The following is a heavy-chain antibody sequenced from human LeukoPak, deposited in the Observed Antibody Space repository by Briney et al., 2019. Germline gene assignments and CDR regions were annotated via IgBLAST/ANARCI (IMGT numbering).Heavy chain of an antibody. J-gene: IGHJ5*02. CDR1: AYTFTSYG. CDR2: ISAYNGNT. Sequence: ASVKVSCKASAYTFTSYGISWVRQAPGQGLEWMGWISAYNGNTNYAQKFQGRVTMTTDTSTSTVYMEVRGLRSDDTAMYYCARDVGITVADSFDPWGQGTLVTVSS. CDR3: ARDVGITVADSFDP. D-gene: IGHD6-13*01. V-gene: IGHV1-18*01.